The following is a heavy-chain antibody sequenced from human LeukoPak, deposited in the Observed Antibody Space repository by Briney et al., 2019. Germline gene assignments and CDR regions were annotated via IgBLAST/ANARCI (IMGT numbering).Heavy chain of an antibody. CDR1: GFTFSSYS. Sequence: PGGSLRLSCAASGFTFSSYSMNWVRQAPGKGLEWVSYISSSSSTIYYADSVKGRFTISRDNAKNSLYLQMNSLRAEDTAVYYCAKDHDYYGSGSFDYWGQGTLVTVSS. J-gene: IGHJ4*02. CDR2: ISSSSSTI. D-gene: IGHD3-10*01. CDR3: AKDHDYYGSGSFDY. V-gene: IGHV3-48*01.